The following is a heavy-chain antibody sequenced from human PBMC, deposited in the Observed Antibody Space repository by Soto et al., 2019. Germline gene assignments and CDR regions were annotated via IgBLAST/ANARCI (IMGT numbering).Heavy chain of an antibody. J-gene: IGHJ5*02. D-gene: IGHD4-4*01. CDR2: INHSGST. Sequence: SETLSLTCAVYGGSFSGYYWSWIRQPPGKGLEWIGEINHSGSTNYNPSLKSRVTISVDTSKNQFSLKLSSVTAADTAVYYCARGLWYYRPNCFDLSGQGTLVTVSS. CDR3: ARGLWYYRPNCFDL. CDR1: GGSFSGYY. V-gene: IGHV4-34*01.